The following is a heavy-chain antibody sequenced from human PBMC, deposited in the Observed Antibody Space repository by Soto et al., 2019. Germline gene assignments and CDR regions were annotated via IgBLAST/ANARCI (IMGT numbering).Heavy chain of an antibody. CDR2: TSPRGDTF. CDR1: GFSLANYP. V-gene: IGHV3-48*02. CDR3: AKGPHTNVGWPYYFES. Sequence: GGSLRLSCVASGFSLANYPMNWVRQTPGKGLEWISYTSPRGDTFYCAESVEGRFTISRDNARNSLSMKMNSLRDEDTALYYCAKGPHTNVGWPYYFESWGQGVPVTVSS. D-gene: IGHD2-2*03. J-gene: IGHJ4*02.